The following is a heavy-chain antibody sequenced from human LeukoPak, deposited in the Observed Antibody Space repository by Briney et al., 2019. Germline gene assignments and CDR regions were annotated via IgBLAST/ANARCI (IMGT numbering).Heavy chain of an antibody. CDR2: INPNSGGT. J-gene: IGHJ3*02. D-gene: IGHD3-22*01. CDR3: ARRRRAYYDNNVYYPRGAFDI. V-gene: IGHV1-2*02. Sequence: ASVKVSCKASGYTFTGYYMHWVRQAPGQGLEWMGWINPNSGGTNYAQKFQGRVTMTRDTSISTAYMELSRLRSDDTAVYYCARRRRAYYDNNVYYPRGAFDIWGQGTMVTVSS. CDR1: GYTFTGYY.